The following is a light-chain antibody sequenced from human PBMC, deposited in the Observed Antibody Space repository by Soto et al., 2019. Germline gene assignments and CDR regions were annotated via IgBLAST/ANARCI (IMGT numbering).Light chain of an antibody. CDR1: SSDVGAYDY. CDR2: EIN. V-gene: IGLV2-8*01. CDR3: SSYTTIKTVV. Sequence: QSALTQPPSASGSPGQSVTISCTGTSSDVGAYDYVSWYQQHPGKAPKLMIYEINKRPSGISDRFSGFKSANTAYLTISGVQPEDEADYHCSSYTTIKTVVFGGGTKLTVL. J-gene: IGLJ2*01.